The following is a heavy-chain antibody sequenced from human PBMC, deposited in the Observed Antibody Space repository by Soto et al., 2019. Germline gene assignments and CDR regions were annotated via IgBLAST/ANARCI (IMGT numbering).Heavy chain of an antibody. V-gene: IGHV4-39*01. J-gene: IGHJ4*02. D-gene: IGHD3-3*01. Sequence: QLQLQESGPGLVKPSEALSLTCTVSVGSISSRSHYWGWIRQSPGKHLEWIGSSFYRGSTHYNPSLKTRVTISVDTSKNQVSLKLYSATAADTALYYCATADGFGVVTPFFEYWGQGIVVTVSS. CDR3: ATADGFGVVTPFFEY. CDR1: VGSISSRSHY. CDR2: SFYRGST.